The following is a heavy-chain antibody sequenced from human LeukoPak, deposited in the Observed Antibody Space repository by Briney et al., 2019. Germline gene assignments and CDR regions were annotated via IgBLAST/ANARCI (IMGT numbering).Heavy chain of an antibody. CDR1: GVFVSNNY. CDR3: ARGGARRYGMDV. J-gene: IGHJ6*02. Sequence: SETLSLTCTVSGVFVSNNYWSWIRQPPGKGLEWIGYIYYSGSTNYNPSLKSRVTISEDTSENQFSLKLTSVTAADTAVYYCARGGARRYGMDVWGQGTTVTVSS. D-gene: IGHD4/OR15-4a*01. V-gene: IGHV4-59*02. CDR2: IYYSGST.